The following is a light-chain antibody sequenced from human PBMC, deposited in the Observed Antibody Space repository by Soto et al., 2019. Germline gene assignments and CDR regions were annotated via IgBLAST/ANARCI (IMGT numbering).Light chain of an antibody. CDR2: GTS. CDR1: QSVTTS. V-gene: IGKV3-20*01. CDR3: QQYGSPPIT. J-gene: IGKJ5*01. Sequence: IVPTQASDTLSLSPGGRATLSLRASQSVTTSLAWYQQKTGQPPRLLMSGTSNRATGTPDRFSGSGSGTDFTLTISRLEPEDFAVYYCQQYGSPPITFGQGTRLEIK.